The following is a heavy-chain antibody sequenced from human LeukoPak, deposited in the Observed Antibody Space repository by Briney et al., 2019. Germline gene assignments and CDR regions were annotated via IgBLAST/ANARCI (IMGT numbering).Heavy chain of an antibody. CDR3: ARDRGNSGYDCFDY. J-gene: IGHJ4*02. CDR1: GVTFSSYS. D-gene: IGHD5-12*01. CDR2: ISSSSSTI. Sequence: GGSLRLSCAASGVTFSSYSMNWVRQAPGKGLEWVSYISSSSSTIYYADSVKGRFAISRDNAKNSLYLQMNSLRAEDTAVYYCARDRGNSGYDCFDYWGQGTLVTVSS. V-gene: IGHV3-48*04.